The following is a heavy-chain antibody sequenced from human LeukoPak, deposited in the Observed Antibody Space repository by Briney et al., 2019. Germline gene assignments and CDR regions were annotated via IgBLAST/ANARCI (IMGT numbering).Heavy chain of an antibody. J-gene: IGHJ6*03. Sequence: SQTLSLTCTVSGGSISSGGYYWSWIRQHPGKGLEWIGYIYYSGSTYYNPSLTSRVTISVDTSKNQFSLKLSSVTAADTAVYYCARARQYYDFWSGYHMDVWGKGTTVTVSS. CDR1: GGSISSGGYY. CDR2: IYYSGST. V-gene: IGHV4-31*03. D-gene: IGHD3-3*01. CDR3: ARARQYYDFWSGYHMDV.